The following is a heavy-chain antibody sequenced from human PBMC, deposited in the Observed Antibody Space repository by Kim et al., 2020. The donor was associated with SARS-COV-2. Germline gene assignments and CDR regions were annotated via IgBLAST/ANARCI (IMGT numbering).Heavy chain of an antibody. J-gene: IGHJ6*03. Sequence: GGSLRLSCAASGFTFSSYSMNWVRQAPGKGLEWVSSISSSSSYIYYADSVKGRFTISRDNAKNSLYLQMNSLRAEDTAVYYCARDSLEYSSSSLYYYYYYMDVWGKGTTVTVSS. V-gene: IGHV3-21*01. D-gene: IGHD6-6*01. CDR3: ARDSLEYSSSSLYYYYYYMDV. CDR2: ISSSSSYI. CDR1: GFTFSSYS.